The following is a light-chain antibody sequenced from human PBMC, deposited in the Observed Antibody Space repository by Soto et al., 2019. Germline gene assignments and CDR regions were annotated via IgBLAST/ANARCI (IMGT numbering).Light chain of an antibody. CDR1: QIVSSSY. Sequence: EIVLTQSPGTLSLSPGERATLSCRASQIVSSSYLAWYQQKPGHAPRLLIYGASSMATGIPDRFSGSGSGTDFTLTISRLEPEDFAVYYCQQYGSSPRYSFGQGTKLEIK. CDR3: QQYGSSPRYS. CDR2: GAS. V-gene: IGKV3-20*01. J-gene: IGKJ2*03.